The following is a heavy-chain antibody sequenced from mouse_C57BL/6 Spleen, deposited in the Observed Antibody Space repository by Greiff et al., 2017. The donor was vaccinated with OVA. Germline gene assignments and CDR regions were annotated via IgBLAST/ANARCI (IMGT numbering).Heavy chain of an antibody. CDR2: ISYDGSN. Sequence: EVQLQQSGPGLVKPSQSLSLTCSVTGYSITSGYYWNWIRQFPGNKLEWMGYISYDGSNNYNPSLKNRISITRDTSKNQFFLKLNSVTTEDTATYYCAREDWDDGFPFAYWGQGTLVTVSA. J-gene: IGHJ3*01. V-gene: IGHV3-6*01. CDR3: AREDWDDGFPFAY. D-gene: IGHD2-3*01. CDR1: GYSITSGYY.